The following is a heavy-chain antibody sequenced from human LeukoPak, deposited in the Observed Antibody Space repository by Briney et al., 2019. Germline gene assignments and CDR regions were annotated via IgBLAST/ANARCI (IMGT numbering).Heavy chain of an antibody. CDR1: GGTFSSYA. D-gene: IGHD2-21*02. CDR2: IIPIFGTA. CDR3: ARGLVVVTAILNYYYGMDV. V-gene: IGHV1-69*01. Sequence: SVKVSCKASGGTFSSYAISWVRQAPGQGLEWMGGIIPIFGTANYAQKFQGRVTITADESTSTAYMELSSLRSEDTAVYHCARGLVVVTAILNYYYGMDVWGQGTTVTVSS. J-gene: IGHJ6*02.